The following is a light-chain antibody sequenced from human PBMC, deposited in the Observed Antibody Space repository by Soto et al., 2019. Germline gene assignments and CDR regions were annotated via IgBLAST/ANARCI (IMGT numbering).Light chain of an antibody. J-gene: IGKJ4*01. CDR2: DAS. V-gene: IGKV3-20*01. Sequence: DIVLTQSPATLSSSPGERATLSCRASQSVSTNSLAWYQQKPGQAPRFLIYDASSRATGIPDRFSGSGSGTDFTLTISRLEPEDFAVYYCQQYGSTPRTFGGGTKVDIK. CDR1: QSVSTNS. CDR3: QQYGSTPRT.